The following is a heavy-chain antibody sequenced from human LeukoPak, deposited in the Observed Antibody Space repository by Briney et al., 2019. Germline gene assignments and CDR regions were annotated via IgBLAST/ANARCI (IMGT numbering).Heavy chain of an antibody. CDR1: GFTFSSYG. CDR3: AKAKYYYDSSVCFDY. J-gene: IGHJ4*02. CDR2: IAYDGSKK. V-gene: IGHV3-30*18. D-gene: IGHD3-22*01. Sequence: PGRSLRLSCAASGFTFSSYGMHWVRQAPGKGLEWVAVIAYDGSKKYYADSVKGRFTISRDNSKNTLYLQMNSLRAEDTAVYYCAKAKYYYDSSVCFDYWGQGTLVTVSS.